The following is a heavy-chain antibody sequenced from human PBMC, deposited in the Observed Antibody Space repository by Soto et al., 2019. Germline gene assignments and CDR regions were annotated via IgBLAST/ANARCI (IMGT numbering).Heavy chain of an antibody. V-gene: IGHV4-30-4*08. CDR1: GGSFRSGDYS. J-gene: IGHJ6*02. CDR3: DRGGRACLDV. Sequence: TLALTATVSGGSFRSGDYSWSWIRQPTGKGLEWNGSIYYSGSTYYNPSLKSRVTVTLDMSKNQFALELGSVTPADTAVDYGDRGGRACLDVWGHGTTVT. CDR2: IYYSGST. D-gene: IGHD1-26*01.